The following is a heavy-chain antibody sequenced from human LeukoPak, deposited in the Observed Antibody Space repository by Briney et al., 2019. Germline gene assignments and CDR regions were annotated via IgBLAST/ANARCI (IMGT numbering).Heavy chain of an antibody. CDR2: ISYDGSNK. CDR1: GFTFSSYG. Sequence: GGSLRLSCAASGFTFSSYGMHWVRQAPGKGLEWVAVISYDGSNKYYADSVKGRFTISRDNSKNTLYLQMNSLRAEDTAVYYCAKSGPWYGELFLRSGETDYFDYWGQGTLVTVSS. J-gene: IGHJ4*02. V-gene: IGHV3-30*18. CDR3: AKSGPWYGELFLRSGETDYFDY. D-gene: IGHD3-10*01.